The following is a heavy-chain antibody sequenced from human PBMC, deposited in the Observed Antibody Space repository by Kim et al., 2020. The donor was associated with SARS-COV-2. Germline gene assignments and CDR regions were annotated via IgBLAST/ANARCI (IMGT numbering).Heavy chain of an antibody. V-gene: IGHV3-74*01. J-gene: IGHJ3*02. CDR1: GFTFSSYW. CDR3: ARGATYYYDSSGYPDAFDI. Sequence: GGSLRLSCAASGFTFSSYWMHWVRQAPGKGLVWVSRINSDGSSTSYADSVKGRFTISRDNAKNTLYLQMNSLRAEDTAVYYCARGATYYYDSSGYPDAFDIWGQGTMVTVSS. D-gene: IGHD3-22*01. CDR2: INSDGSST.